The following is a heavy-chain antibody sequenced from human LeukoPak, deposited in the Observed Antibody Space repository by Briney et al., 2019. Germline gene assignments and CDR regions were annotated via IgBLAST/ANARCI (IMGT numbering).Heavy chain of an antibody. D-gene: IGHD3-22*01. CDR3: ARDGYDSSGDYLDY. CDR2: INPNSGGT. Sequence: ASVKVSCKASGYTFTSYYMHWVRQAPGQGLEWMGWINPNSGGTNYAQKLQGRVTMTTDTSTSTAYMELRSLRFDDTAVYYCARDGYDSSGDYLDYWGQGTLVTVSS. J-gene: IGHJ4*01. CDR1: GYTFTSYY. V-gene: IGHV1-2*02.